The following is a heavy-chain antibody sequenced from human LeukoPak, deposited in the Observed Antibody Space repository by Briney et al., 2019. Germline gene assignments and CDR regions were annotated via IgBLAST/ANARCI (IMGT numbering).Heavy chain of an antibody. CDR1: GFTSSSYS. CDR3: ARDLAAVAGKGGWFDP. CDR2: ISSSSSTI. J-gene: IGHJ5*02. D-gene: IGHD6-19*01. V-gene: IGHV3-48*04. Sequence: GGSLRLSCAASGFTSSSYSMNWVRQAPGKGLEWVSYISSSSSTIYYADSVKGRFTISRDNAKNSLYLQMNSLRAEDTAVYYCARDLAAVAGKGGWFDPWGQGTLVTVSS.